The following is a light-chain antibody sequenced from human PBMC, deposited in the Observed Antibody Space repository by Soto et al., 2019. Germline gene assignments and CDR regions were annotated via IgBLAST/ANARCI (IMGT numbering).Light chain of an antibody. CDR1: QRINIY. CDR3: QQSFSTPT. J-gene: IGKJ5*01. Sequence: DIQMTQSPSSLSTSIGDRVTITCRASQRINIYLNWYRQKPGKAPELLIYSASNLKSGVPSRFSGSGSGTDFTLTISGLQPEDFATYYCQQSFSTPTFGQGTRLDIK. CDR2: SAS. V-gene: IGKV1-39*01.